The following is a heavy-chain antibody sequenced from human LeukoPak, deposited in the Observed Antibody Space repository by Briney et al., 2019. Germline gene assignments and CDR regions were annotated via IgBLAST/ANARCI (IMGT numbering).Heavy chain of an antibody. D-gene: IGHD6-13*01. CDR3: ATRPYSSSWYYLDY. CDR1: GYSISSGYY. V-gene: IGHV4-38-2*02. CDR2: IYHSGST. Sequence: SETLSLTCTVSGYSISSGYYWGWIRQPPGKGLEWIGSIYHSGSTYYNPSLKSRVTISVDTSKNQFSLKLSSVTAAGTAVYYCATRPYSSSWYYLDYWGQGTLVTVSS. J-gene: IGHJ4*02.